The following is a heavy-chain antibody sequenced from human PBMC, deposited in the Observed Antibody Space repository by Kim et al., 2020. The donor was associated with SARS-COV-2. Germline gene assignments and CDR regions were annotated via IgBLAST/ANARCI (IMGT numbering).Heavy chain of an antibody. V-gene: IGHV1-3*01. D-gene: IGHD1-26*01. CDR2: INAGNGNT. Sequence: ASVKVSCKASGYTFTSYAMHWVRQAPGQRLEWMGWINAGNGNTKYSQKFQGRVTITRDTSASTAYMELSSLRSEDTAVYYCARLAFPSAASGSYPPRAHYYYYYGMDVWGQGTTVTVSS. CDR1: GYTFTSYA. J-gene: IGHJ6*02. CDR3: ARLAFPSAASGSYPPRAHYYYYYGMDV.